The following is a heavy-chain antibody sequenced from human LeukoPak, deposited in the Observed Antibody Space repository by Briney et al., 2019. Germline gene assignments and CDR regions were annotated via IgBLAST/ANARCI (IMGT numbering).Heavy chain of an antibody. V-gene: IGHV4-61*08. D-gene: IGHD4-17*01. CDR1: GGSVSSGGYY. Sequence: SETLSLTCTVSGGSVSSGGYYWSWMRQFPGKGLEWIAYIYYSGTTDHNPSLKSRVTISIDTSKNQSSLKLNSVTAADTAVYYCVRWGGGDLTWGQGTLVTVSS. J-gene: IGHJ4*02. CDR2: IYYSGTT. CDR3: VRWGGGDLT.